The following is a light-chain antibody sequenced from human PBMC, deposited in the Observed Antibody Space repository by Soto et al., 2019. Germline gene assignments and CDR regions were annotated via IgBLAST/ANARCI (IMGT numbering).Light chain of an antibody. CDR1: QSVSSSY. J-gene: IGKJ1*01. CDR3: QQYHNLWT. Sequence: EIVLTQSPGTLSLSPGERAALSCRASQSVSSSYLAWYQQKPGQAPRLLIYATSNRATDIPDRFSGSGSGTDFTLTISRLEPEDFALYYCQQYHNLWTFGQGTEVEIK. V-gene: IGKV3-20*01. CDR2: ATS.